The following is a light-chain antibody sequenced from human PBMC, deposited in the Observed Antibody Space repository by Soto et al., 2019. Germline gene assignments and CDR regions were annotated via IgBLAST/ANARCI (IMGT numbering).Light chain of an antibody. J-gene: IGKJ5*01. V-gene: IGKV3-11*01. Sequence: EIVLTQSPATLSLSPGERATFSCRVSQSVSSSLAWYQQKPGQAPRLLIYDASNRATGIPARFSGSGSGTDFTLTISSLEPEDFAVYYCQQRSNWPIITFGQGARLEIK. CDR1: QSVSSS. CDR2: DAS. CDR3: QQRSNWPIIT.